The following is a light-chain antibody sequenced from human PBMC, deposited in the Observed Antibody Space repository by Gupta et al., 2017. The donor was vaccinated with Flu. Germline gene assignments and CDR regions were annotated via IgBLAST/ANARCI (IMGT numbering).Light chain of an antibody. CDR3: SSYTSGSTIVVA. J-gene: IGLJ2*01. Sequence: QSALTQPASVSGSPGQSITISCTGTTSDVGGYNSVSWYQQRPGTAPNLMIYDVSNRPSGMSNRFSGSKSGNTAALTISGLQAEDEADYYCSSYTSGSTIVVAFGGGTKLTVL. CDR2: DVS. V-gene: IGLV2-14*01. CDR1: TSDVGGYNS.